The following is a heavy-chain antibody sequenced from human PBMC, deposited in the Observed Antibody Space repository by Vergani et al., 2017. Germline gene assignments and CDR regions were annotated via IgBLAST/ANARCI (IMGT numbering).Heavy chain of an antibody. Sequence: VQLVESGGGLVQPGGSLRLSCTASGFTFSNYWMQWVRQAPGKGLMWVSRMNSDGDSTSYADSVKGRFTISRDNAKNTLYLQMNNLRTEDTAIYYCAKQYFVSGNYLFDYWGQGTLVTVSS. D-gene: IGHD3-10*01. CDR3: AKQYFVSGNYLFDY. CDR2: MNSDGDST. V-gene: IGHV3-74*01. J-gene: IGHJ4*02. CDR1: GFTFSNYW.